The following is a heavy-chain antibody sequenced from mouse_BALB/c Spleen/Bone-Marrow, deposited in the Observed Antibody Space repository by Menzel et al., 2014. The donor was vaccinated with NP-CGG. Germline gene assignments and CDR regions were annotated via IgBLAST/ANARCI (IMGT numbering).Heavy chain of an antibody. V-gene: IGHV1S34*01. CDR2: ISCYNGAT. CDR3: ARTPYESYGCFDV. CDR1: GYSFTGYY. D-gene: IGHD2-12*01. J-gene: IGHJ1*01. Sequence: LVKTGASVKISCKASGYSFTGYYMHWVKQSHGKSLEWIGYISCYNGATSYNQKFKGKATFTVDTSSSTAYMQFNSLTSEDSAVYYCARTPYESYGCFDVWGAGTTVTVSS.